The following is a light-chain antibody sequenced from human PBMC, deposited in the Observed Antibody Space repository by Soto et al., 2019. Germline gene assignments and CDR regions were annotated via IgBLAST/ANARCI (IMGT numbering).Light chain of an antibody. CDR3: SSYISSSTIVV. CDR2: EVS. V-gene: IGLV2-14*01. Sequence: HSALTQPDSVSGSPGQSITISCTGTSSDVGGYNYVSWYQQHPGKDPKLMIYEVSNRPSGVSNRFSGSKSGNTASLTISGPHHEDEADYYCSSYISSSTIVVFGGGTKLTVL. J-gene: IGLJ2*01. CDR1: SSDVGGYNY.